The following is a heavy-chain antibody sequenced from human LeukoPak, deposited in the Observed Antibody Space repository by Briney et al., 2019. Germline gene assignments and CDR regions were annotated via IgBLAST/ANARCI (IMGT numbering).Heavy chain of an antibody. CDR3: ARHEYSYGSSLWFDP. CDR2: IYYSGST. V-gene: IGHV4-39*01. J-gene: IGHJ5*02. Sequence: PSETLSLTCTVSGGSISSSSYYWGWIRQPPGKGLEWIGSIYYSGSTYYNPSLKSRVTISVDTSKNQFSLNLSSVTAADTAVYYCARHEYSYGSSLWFDPWGQGTLVTVSS. CDR1: GGSISSSSYY. D-gene: IGHD5-18*01.